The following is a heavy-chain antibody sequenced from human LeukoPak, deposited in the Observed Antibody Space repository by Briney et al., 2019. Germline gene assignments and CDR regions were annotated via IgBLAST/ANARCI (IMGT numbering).Heavy chain of an antibody. D-gene: IGHD6-13*01. Sequence: GGSLRLSCAASGFTFSSYGMNWVRQAPGKGLEWVSYITRSGSAKYYADSVKGRFTISRDNAQKTLYLQMNSLRAEDTAVYYCARVYRSSTWQGVDYWGQGTLVTVSS. CDR3: ARVYRSSTWQGVDY. J-gene: IGHJ4*02. V-gene: IGHV3-48*03. CDR1: GFTFSSYG. CDR2: ITRSGSAK.